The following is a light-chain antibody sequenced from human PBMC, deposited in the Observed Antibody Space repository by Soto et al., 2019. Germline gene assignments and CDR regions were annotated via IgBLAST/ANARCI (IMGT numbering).Light chain of an antibody. V-gene: IGKV3-20*01. CDR1: QGVSSN. CDR2: GAS. CDR3: QLYGASPKT. Sequence: VITQAPATLSVSPGDTATLSCRASQGVSSNLAWYQQKSGQAPRLLIYGASTRATGIPDRFSGSGSGTDFTLTISRLEPEDFAVYYCQLYGASPKTFGQGTKVDIK. J-gene: IGKJ1*01.